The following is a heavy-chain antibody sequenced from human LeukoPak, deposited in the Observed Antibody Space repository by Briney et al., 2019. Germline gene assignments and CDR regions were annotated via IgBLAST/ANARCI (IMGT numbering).Heavy chain of an antibody. J-gene: IGHJ4*02. Sequence: PSETLSLTCGVSGFSISRSYYWAWIRQPPGKGLEWIGTIYHIGSTYYSPSLGSRVTMSVDTSKNESSLNLKSVTAADTAVYYCARAGWIITSGIDYWGQGALVTVSS. D-gene: IGHD3-10*01. CDR2: IYHIGST. V-gene: IGHV4-38-2*01. CDR1: GFSISRSYY. CDR3: ARAGWIITSGIDY.